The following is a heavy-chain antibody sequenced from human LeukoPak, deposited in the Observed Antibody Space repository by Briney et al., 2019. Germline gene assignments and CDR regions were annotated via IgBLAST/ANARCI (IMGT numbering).Heavy chain of an antibody. CDR3: ARDSVVTPRLAPDY. D-gene: IGHD2-21*02. Sequence: SETLSLTCAVYGGSFSGYYWSWIRQPPGKGLEWIGEINHSGSTNYNPSLKSRVTISVDTSKNQFSLKLSSVTAADTAVYYCARDSVVTPRLAPDYWGQGTLVTVSS. J-gene: IGHJ4*02. CDR2: INHSGST. CDR1: GGSFSGYY. V-gene: IGHV4-34*01.